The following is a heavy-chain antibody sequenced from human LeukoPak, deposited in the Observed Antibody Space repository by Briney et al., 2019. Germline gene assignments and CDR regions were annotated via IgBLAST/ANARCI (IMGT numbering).Heavy chain of an antibody. D-gene: IGHD5/OR15-5a*01. Sequence: GGSLRLSCAASGFTFSSYGMHWVRQAPGKGLEWVAVISYDGSNKYYADSVKGRFTISRDNSKNTLYLQMNSLRAEDTAVYYCAKAGSTKRYYYYYYMDVWGKGTTVTVSS. V-gene: IGHV3-30*18. CDR1: GFTFSSYG. CDR2: ISYDGSNK. CDR3: AKAGSTKRYYYYYYMDV. J-gene: IGHJ6*03.